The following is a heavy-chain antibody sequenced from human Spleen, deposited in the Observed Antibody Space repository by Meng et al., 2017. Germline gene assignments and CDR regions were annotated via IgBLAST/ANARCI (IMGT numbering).Heavy chain of an antibody. CDR1: GYTLTELS. CDR2: FDPEDGET. CDR3: ATVSRIQLWVNFDY. J-gene: IGHJ4*02. V-gene: IGHV1-24*01. Sequence: ASVKVSCKVSGYTLTELSMHWVRQAPGKGLEWMGGFDPEDGETIYAQKFQGRVTMTEDTSTDTAYMELSSLRSEDTAVYYCATVSRIQLWVNFDYWGQGTLVTVSS. D-gene: IGHD5-18*01.